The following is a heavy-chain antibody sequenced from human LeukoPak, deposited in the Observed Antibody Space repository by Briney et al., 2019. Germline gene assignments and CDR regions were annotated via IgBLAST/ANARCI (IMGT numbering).Heavy chain of an antibody. Sequence: SQTLSLTCTVSGGSISSGGYYWSWLRQHPGKGLEWIGYIYYSGSTYYNPSLKSRVTISVDTSKNQFSLKLSSVTAADTAVYYCARLDYDFWSGYYREGNWFDPWGQGTLVTVSS. D-gene: IGHD3-3*01. V-gene: IGHV4-31*03. J-gene: IGHJ5*02. CDR2: IYYSGST. CDR3: ARLDYDFWSGYYREGNWFDP. CDR1: GGSISSGGYY.